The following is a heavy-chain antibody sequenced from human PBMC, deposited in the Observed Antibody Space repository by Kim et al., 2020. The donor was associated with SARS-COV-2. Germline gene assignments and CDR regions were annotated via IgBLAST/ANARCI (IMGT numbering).Heavy chain of an antibody. V-gene: IGHV1-46*01. CDR3: ARGYNYALDH. CDR2: INPSGGST. Sequence: ASVKVSCKASGYTFTNYYMHWVRQAPGQGLEWMGFINPSGGSTRYAQKFQGRVSMTRDTSTSTVSIELSSLRSEDTAVYYCARGYNYALDHWGQGALVTVSS. D-gene: IGHD5-18*01. CDR1: GYTFTNYY. J-gene: IGHJ4*02.